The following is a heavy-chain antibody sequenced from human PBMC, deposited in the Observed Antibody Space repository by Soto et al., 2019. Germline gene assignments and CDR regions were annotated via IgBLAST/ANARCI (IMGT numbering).Heavy chain of an antibody. CDR3: ARQYLLGFGWLRLRVDNSYLDY. CDR2: VNHSRGT. V-gene: IGHV4-34*01. D-gene: IGHD5-12*01. Sequence: SEPLSLTSTVYSGSFRDFYWTWIRKPPGKGLEWIGEVNHSRGTYYNPPLKSRVAISVDSSKNPFSLKLSSVTAADTAVYYCARQYLLGFGWLRLRVDNSYLDYWGQGTLVTVSS. CDR1: SGSFRDFY. J-gene: IGHJ4*02.